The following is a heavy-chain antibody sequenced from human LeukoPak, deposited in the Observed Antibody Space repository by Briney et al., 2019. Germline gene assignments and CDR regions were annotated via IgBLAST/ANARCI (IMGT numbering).Heavy chain of an antibody. CDR2: MNPNSGNT. J-gene: IGHJ4*02. V-gene: IGHV1-8*01. Sequence: ASVKVSCKASGYTFTSYDINWVRQATGQGLEWMGWMNPNSGNTGYAQKFQGRVTMTRNTSISTAYMELSSLRSEDTAVYYCARDTYSSGWYSYPAHNFDYWGQGTLVTVSS. CDR3: ARDTYSSGWYSYPAHNFDY. D-gene: IGHD6-19*01. CDR1: GYTFTSYD.